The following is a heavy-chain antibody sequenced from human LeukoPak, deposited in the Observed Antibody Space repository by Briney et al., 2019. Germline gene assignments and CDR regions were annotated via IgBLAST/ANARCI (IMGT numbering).Heavy chain of an antibody. J-gene: IGHJ4*02. V-gene: IGHV3-23*01. Sequence: GGSLRLSCAASEFTFSSYGMHWVRQAPGKGLEWVSAISGSGGSTYYADSVKGRFTISRDNSKNTLYLQMNSLRAEDTAVYYCAKAGSGWYNDFDYWGQGTLVTVSS. CDR1: EFTFSSYG. CDR2: ISGSGGST. CDR3: AKAGSGWYNDFDY. D-gene: IGHD6-19*01.